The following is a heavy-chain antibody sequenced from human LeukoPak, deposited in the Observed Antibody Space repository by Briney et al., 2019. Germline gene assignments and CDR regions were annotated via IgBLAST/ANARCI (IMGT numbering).Heavy chain of an antibody. CDR3: ARLVRGVIIGGGDAFDI. D-gene: IGHD3-10*01. J-gene: IGHJ3*02. Sequence: GESLKISCQGSGYSFTSYWIGWARQMPGKGLEWRGIIYPGDSDTRYSPSLQGQVTISADKSISTAYLQWSSLKASDTAMYYCARLVRGVIIGGGDAFDIWGQGTMVTVSS. V-gene: IGHV5-51*01. CDR2: IYPGDSDT. CDR1: GYSFTSYW.